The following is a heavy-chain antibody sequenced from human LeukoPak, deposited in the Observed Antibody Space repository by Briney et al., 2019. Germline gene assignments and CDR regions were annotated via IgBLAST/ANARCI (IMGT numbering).Heavy chain of an antibody. Sequence: ASVKVSCKASGYRLTAYYMHWVRQAPGQGLEWMGWINPNSGGTNYAQKFQGRVTMTRDTSISTAYMELSRLRSDDTAVYYCARVGHQPRITGTWALRYWGQGTLVTVSS. CDR2: INPNSGGT. D-gene: IGHD1-7*01. V-gene: IGHV1-2*02. J-gene: IGHJ4*02. CDR3: ARVGHQPRITGTWALRY. CDR1: GYRLTAYY.